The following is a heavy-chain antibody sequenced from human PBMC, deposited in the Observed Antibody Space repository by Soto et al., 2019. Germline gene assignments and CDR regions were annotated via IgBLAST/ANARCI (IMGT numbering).Heavy chain of an antibody. CDR3: ARSSDFWSGFDY. V-gene: IGHV3-30-3*01. Sequence: SGGSLRLSCAASGFPLISYSMHWVRQAPGKGLEWVAVISYDGTNKYYADSVQGRFTISRDNSKNTLYLQMNSLRAADTAVFYCARSSDFWSGFDYWGQGTLVTVSS. CDR2: ISYDGTNK. D-gene: IGHD3-3*01. CDR1: GFPLISYS. J-gene: IGHJ4*02.